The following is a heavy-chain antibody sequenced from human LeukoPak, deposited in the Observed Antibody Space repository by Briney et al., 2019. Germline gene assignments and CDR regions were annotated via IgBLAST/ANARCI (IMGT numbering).Heavy chain of an antibody. V-gene: IGHV3-30*02. CDR3: GKSSGGSGSRPN. CDR1: GFTFSSYG. D-gene: IGHD3-10*01. CDR2: IRYDGSNK. J-gene: IGHJ4*02. Sequence: GGSLRLSCAASGFTFSSYGMLWVRQAPGKGLEGVAFIRYDGSNKYYADSVKGGFTISRDNTKNTLYQQMNSMRAEDTAVYYCGKSSGGSGSRPNWGQGTLVTVSS.